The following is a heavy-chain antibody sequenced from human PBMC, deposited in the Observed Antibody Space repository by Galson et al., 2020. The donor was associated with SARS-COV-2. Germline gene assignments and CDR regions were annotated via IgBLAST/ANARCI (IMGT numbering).Heavy chain of an antibody. CDR3: ATDGRLVGATRAFDI. D-gene: IGHD1-26*01. CDR1: GYTLTELS. CDR2: FDPEDGET. Sequence: GASVKVSCKVSGYTLTELSMHWVRQAPGKGLEWMGGFDPEDGETIYAQKFQGRVTMTEDTSTDTAYMELSSLRSEDTAVYYCATDGRLVGATRAFDIWGQGTMVTVSS. J-gene: IGHJ3*02. V-gene: IGHV1-24*01.